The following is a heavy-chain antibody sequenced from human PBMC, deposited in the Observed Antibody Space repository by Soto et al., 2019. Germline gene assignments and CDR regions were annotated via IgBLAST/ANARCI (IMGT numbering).Heavy chain of an antibody. Sequence: GGSLRLSCAASGFTFSSYAMTWVRQAPGKGLEWVSTITGIGDSTYYADSVKGRFTISRDNSKNTLYLQMNSLRAEDTALYYCAKDFCDSATCYHYYSYMDVWGKGTTVTVSS. CDR1: GFTFSSYA. CDR3: AKDFCDSATCYHYYSYMDV. CDR2: ITGIGDST. D-gene: IGHD3-22*01. V-gene: IGHV3-23*01. J-gene: IGHJ6*03.